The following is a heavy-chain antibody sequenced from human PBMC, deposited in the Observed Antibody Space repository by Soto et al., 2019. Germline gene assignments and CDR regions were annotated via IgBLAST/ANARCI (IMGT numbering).Heavy chain of an antibody. J-gene: IGHJ6*03. CDR1: GYTLTELS. D-gene: IGHD5-18*01. V-gene: IGHV1-24*01. CDR2: FDPEDGET. CDR3: ATSPGGYSYGYYRAEYMDV. Sequence: VSVKVSCKVSGYTLTELSMHWVRQAPGKGLEWMGGFDPEDGETIYAQKFQGRVTMTEDTSTDTAYMELSSLRSEDTAVYYCATSPGGYSYGYYRAEYMDVWGKGTTVTVSS.